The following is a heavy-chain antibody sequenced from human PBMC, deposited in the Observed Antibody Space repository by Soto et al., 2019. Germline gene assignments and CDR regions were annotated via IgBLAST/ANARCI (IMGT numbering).Heavy chain of an antibody. D-gene: IGHD3-9*01. CDR1: GGSISSYY. Sequence: SETLSLTCTVSGGSISSYYWSWIRQPPGKGLEWIGYIYYSGSTNYNPSLKSRVTISVDTSKNQFSLKLSSVTAADTAVYYCARLNYDILTGPASGQRFYYYYMDVWGKGTTVTVSS. CDR2: IYYSGST. V-gene: IGHV4-59*08. J-gene: IGHJ6*03. CDR3: ARLNYDILTGPASGQRFYYYYMDV.